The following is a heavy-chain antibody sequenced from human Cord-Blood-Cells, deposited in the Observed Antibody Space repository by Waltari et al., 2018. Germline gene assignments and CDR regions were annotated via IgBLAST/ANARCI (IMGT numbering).Heavy chain of an antibody. J-gene: IGHJ4*02. CDR2: IYSSGST. CDR1: GGSISSYY. Sequence: QVQLQESGPGLVKPSETLSLTCPVSGGSISSYYWSWLRQPPGKGLEWIGSIYSSGSTNYNPSLKSRVTISVDTSKNQFSLKLSSVTAADTAVYYCARLSGYPHYWGQGTLVTVSS. D-gene: IGHD5-12*01. V-gene: IGHV4-59*08. CDR3: ARLSGYPHY.